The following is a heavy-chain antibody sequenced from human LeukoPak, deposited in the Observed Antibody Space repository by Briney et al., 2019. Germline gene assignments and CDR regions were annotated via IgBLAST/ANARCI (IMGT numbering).Heavy chain of an antibody. D-gene: IGHD3-9*01. CDR2: IYYSGST. V-gene: IGHV4-39*01. CDR3: ARQLVYFDY. J-gene: IGHJ4*02. CDR1: GGSIGSSSYY. Sequence: SETLSLTCTVSGGSIGSSSYYWGWIRQPPGKGLEWIGSIYYSGSTYYNPSLKSRVTISVDTSKNQFSLKLSSVTAADTAVYYCARQLVYFDYWGQGTLVTVSS.